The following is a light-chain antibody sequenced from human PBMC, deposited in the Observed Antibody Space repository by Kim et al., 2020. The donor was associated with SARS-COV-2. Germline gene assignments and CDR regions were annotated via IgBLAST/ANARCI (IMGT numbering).Light chain of an antibody. V-gene: IGKV3-20*01. CDR1: QSVSSSY. CDR2: GAS. Sequence: EIVSTQSPGTLSLSPGERATLSCRASQSVSSSYLAWYQQKPGQAPRLLIYGASSRATGIPDRFSGSGSGTDFTLTISRLEPEDFAVYYCQQYGSSPLTFGGGTKLEIK. J-gene: IGKJ4*01. CDR3: QQYGSSPLT.